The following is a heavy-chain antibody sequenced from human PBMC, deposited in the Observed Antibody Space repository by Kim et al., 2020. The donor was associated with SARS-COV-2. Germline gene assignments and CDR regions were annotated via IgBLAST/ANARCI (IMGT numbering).Heavy chain of an antibody. CDR1: GDSISRSSNY. V-gene: IGHV4-39*01. CDR3: ARLVSENSAVEY. J-gene: IGHJ4*02. Sequence: ETLSLTCTVSGDSISRSSNYWGWIRQPPGKGLEWIGSINYSGNTYYNPSLKSRVTISVDTSKNQFSLKMRSVTAADTAVYYCARLVSENSAVEYWGQGTLVTISS. CDR2: INYSGNT.